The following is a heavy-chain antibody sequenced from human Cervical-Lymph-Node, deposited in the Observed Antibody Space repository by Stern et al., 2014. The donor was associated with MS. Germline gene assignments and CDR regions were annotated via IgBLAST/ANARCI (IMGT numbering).Heavy chain of an antibody. D-gene: IGHD2-2*01. J-gene: IGHJ6*02. CDR2: IFPADSDS. V-gene: IGHV5-51*01. Sequence: EVQLVQSGAEVKKPGESLKISCKGSGYNFGDYWIGWVRQKPGKGLEWMGTIFPADSDSRYSPSFEGQVTTSADESISTPFLQSSSLKAPDTGIYYCARHQPAATFAMDVWGQGTTVIVSS. CDR3: ARHQPAATFAMDV. CDR1: GYNFGDYW.